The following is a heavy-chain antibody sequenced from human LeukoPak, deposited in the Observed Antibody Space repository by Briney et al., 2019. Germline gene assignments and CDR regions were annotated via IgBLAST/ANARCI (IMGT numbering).Heavy chain of an antibody. D-gene: IGHD1-26*01. Sequence: GGSLRLSCAASGFTFSSYAMSWVRQAPGKGLEWVAVISYDGSNKYYADSVKGRFTISRDNSKNTLYLQMNSLRAEDTAVYYCARGSSSGSYAWFDPWGQGTLVTVSS. CDR2: ISYDGSNK. J-gene: IGHJ5*02. CDR3: ARGSSSGSYAWFDP. CDR1: GFTFSSYA. V-gene: IGHV3-30-3*01.